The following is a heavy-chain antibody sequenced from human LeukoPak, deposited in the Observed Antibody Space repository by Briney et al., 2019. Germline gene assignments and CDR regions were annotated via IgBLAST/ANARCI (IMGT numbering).Heavy chain of an antibody. V-gene: IGHV1-69*02. Sequence: RASVKVSCKASGGTFSSYTISWVRQAPGQGLEWMGRIIPILGIANYAQKFQGRVTITADKSTSTAYMELSSLRSEDTAVYYCAGAAYNWNDYYYYGMDVWGQGTTVTVSS. J-gene: IGHJ6*02. CDR3: AGAAYNWNDYYYYGMDV. CDR2: IIPILGIA. D-gene: IGHD1-20*01. CDR1: GGTFSSYT.